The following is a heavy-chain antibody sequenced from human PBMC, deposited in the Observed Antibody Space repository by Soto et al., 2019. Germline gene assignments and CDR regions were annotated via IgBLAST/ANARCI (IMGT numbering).Heavy chain of an antibody. CDR2: INDSGST. J-gene: IGHJ6*03. D-gene: IGHD3-10*01. CDR1: GGSFSGYY. CDR3: ARGLLLSFGELSRRGGYYYCMDV. Sequence: QVQLQQWGAGLLKPSETLSLTCAVYGGSFSGYYWSWIRQTPGKGLEWIGEINDSGSTNNNPSLKSRVTILVDTPKNQFSLKLSSVTAADTAVYYCARGLLLSFGELSRRGGYYYCMDVWGKGTTVTVSS. V-gene: IGHV4-34*01.